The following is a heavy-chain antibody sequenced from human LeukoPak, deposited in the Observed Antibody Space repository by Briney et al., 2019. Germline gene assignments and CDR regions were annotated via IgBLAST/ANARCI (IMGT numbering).Heavy chain of an antibody. Sequence: GGSLRLSCAASGFAFSSYSMNWVRQAPGKGLEWVSSISSSSSYIYYADSVKGRFTISRDNAKNSLYLQMNSLRAEDTAVYYCARDGRIAVAGTDYYYMDVWGKGTTVAVPS. CDR1: GFAFSSYS. V-gene: IGHV3-21*01. D-gene: IGHD6-19*01. CDR2: ISSSSSYI. J-gene: IGHJ6*03. CDR3: ARDGRIAVAGTDYYYMDV.